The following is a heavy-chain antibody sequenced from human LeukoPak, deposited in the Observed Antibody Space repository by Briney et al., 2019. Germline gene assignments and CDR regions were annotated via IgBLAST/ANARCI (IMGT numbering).Heavy chain of an antibody. Sequence: GGSLRLSCVVSGFTVSSNDMSWVRQAPGKGLEWVSVIFSGGRTDYADSVKGRFTISRDNSKSTVYLQMNNLRAEDTAVYYCMSAIRNAVDIWGQGTMVVVSS. V-gene: IGHV3-66*01. CDR2: IFSGGRT. CDR3: MSAIRNAVDI. J-gene: IGHJ3*02. CDR1: GFTVSSND.